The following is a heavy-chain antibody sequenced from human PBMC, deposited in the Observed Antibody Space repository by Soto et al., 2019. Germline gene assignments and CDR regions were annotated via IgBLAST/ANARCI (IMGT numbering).Heavy chain of an antibody. CDR1: GITVYNNY. CDR3: ARDVGV. V-gene: IGHV3-66*01. CDR2: IYSGGSP. J-gene: IGHJ6*04. Sequence: EVQLVESGGGLVQRGGSLRLSCAASGITVYNNYMSWVRQAPGKGLEWVSVIYSGGSPSYADSVKGRFTISRDGSKNTVYLQMNSLRAEDTAVYYCARDVGVWGRGTTVTVSS.